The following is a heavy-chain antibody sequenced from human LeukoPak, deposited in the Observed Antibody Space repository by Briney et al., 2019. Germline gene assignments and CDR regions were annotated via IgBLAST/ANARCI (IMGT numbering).Heavy chain of an antibody. D-gene: IGHD4-11*01. Sequence: PGGSLRLSCAASGFTFYNYGMHWVRQAPGKGLEWVAVISYDGSNKYYVGSVKCRFTISRDNTKNTLNLQMNSLRPEDTAVYYCAKGSAYSDYYYYGTDVWGQGTTVTVSS. V-gene: IGHV3-30*18. CDR1: GFTFYNYG. J-gene: IGHJ6*02. CDR2: ISYDGSNK. CDR3: AKGSAYSDYYYYGTDV.